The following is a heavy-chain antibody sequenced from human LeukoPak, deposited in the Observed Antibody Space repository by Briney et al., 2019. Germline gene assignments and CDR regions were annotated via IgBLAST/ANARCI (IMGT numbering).Heavy chain of an antibody. V-gene: IGHV4-30-2*01. CDR3: ARGQGAPDVVATVEEYYYYYGMDV. D-gene: IGHD5-12*01. CDR1: GGSISSGGYS. CDR2: IYHSGST. J-gene: IGHJ6*02. Sequence: SQTLSLTCAVSGGSISSGGYSWSWIRQPPGKGLEWIGYIYHSGSTYYNPSLKSRVTISVDRSKNQFSLKLSSVTAADTAVYYCARGQGAPDVVATVEEYYYYYGMDVWGQGTTVTVSS.